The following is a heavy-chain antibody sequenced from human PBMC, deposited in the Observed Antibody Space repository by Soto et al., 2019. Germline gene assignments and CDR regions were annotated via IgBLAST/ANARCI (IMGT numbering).Heavy chain of an antibody. D-gene: IGHD2-2*01. CDR2: IKSKTDGGTT. V-gene: IGHV3-15*07. CDR1: GFTFSNAW. CDR3: TVDIPPPHGPSSTIDH. J-gene: IGHJ4*02. Sequence: GGSLRLSCAASGFTFSNAWMNWVRQAPGKGLEWVGRIKSKTDGGTTDYAAPVKGRFTISRDDSSNTLYLQMNSLKTEDSAIYYCTVDIPPPHGPSSTIDHWSQGTLVTFS.